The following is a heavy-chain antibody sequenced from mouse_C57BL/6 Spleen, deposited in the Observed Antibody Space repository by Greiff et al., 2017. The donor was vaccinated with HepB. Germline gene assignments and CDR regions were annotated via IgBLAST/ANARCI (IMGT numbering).Heavy chain of an antibody. CDR2: IDPETGGT. J-gene: IGHJ3*01. CDR1: GYTFTDYE. V-gene: IGHV1-15*01. Sequence: VQLQQSGAELVRPGASVTLSCKASGYTFTDYEMHWVKQTPVHGLEWIGAIDPETGGTAYNQKFKGKAILTADKSSSTAYMELRSLTSEDSAVYYCTRWGSAWFAYWGQRTLVTVSA. CDR3: TRWGSAWFAY.